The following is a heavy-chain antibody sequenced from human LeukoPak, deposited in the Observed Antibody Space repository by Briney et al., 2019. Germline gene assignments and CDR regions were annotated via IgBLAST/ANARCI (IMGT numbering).Heavy chain of an antibody. Sequence: GGSLRLSCAASGFTFSSYWMNWVRQAPGKGLEWVANIKQDGSEKYYVDSVKGRFTISRDNAKNSLYLQMNSLTAEDTAVYYCARIGFYSSWYFDYWGQGALVTVSS. CDR1: GFTFSSYW. CDR2: IKQDGSEK. J-gene: IGHJ4*02. CDR3: ARIGFYSSWYFDY. V-gene: IGHV3-7*01. D-gene: IGHD6-6*01.